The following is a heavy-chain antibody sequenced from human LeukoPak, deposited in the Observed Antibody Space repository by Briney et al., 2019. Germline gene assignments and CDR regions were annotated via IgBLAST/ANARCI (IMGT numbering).Heavy chain of an antibody. D-gene: IGHD3-3*01. V-gene: IGHV1-8*02. CDR3: ARFRIRFLEWFTYYYGMDV. J-gene: IGHJ6*02. CDR2: MNPNSGNT. CDR1: GYTFTSYY. Sequence: ASVKVSCKASGYTFTSYYMHWVRQATGQGLEWMGWMNPNSGNTGYAQKFQGRVTMTRNTSISTAYMELSSLRSEDTAVYYCARFRIRFLEWFTYYYGMDVWGQGTTVTVSS.